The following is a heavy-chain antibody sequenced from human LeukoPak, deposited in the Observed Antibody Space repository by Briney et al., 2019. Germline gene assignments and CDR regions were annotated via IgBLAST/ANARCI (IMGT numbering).Heavy chain of an antibody. J-gene: IGHJ4*02. Sequence: ASVKVSCKASGFTSTSSAMQWVRQARGQRLEWIGWIVVGSGNTNYAQKFQERVTITRDMSTSTAYMELSSLRSEDTAVYYCAAVHDSSGYLTDYWGQGTLVTVSS. V-gene: IGHV1-58*02. CDR3: AAVHDSSGYLTDY. D-gene: IGHD3-22*01. CDR1: GFTSTSSA. CDR2: IVVGSGNT.